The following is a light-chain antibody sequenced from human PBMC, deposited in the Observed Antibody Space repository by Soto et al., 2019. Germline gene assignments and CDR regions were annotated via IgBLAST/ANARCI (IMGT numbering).Light chain of an antibody. J-gene: IGKJ4*02. CDR2: GAS. V-gene: IGKV3-11*01. CDR3: QQRSRFSRT. CDR1: QSIGDY. Sequence: EILLTQSPATLSLSPGERATLSCRASQSIGDYLAWYQQKPGQAPRLLIYGASTRATGIPARFSASGSETEFTLTISSLEPDDFAFYFCQQRSRFSRTFGGGTKIEVK.